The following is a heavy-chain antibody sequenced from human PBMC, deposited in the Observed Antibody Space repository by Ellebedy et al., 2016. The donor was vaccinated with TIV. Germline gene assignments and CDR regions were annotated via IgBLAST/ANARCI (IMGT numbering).Heavy chain of an antibody. J-gene: IGHJ6*02. D-gene: IGHD2-8*01. CDR2: IYYSGST. V-gene: IGHV4-59*12. CDR1: GGSISSYY. CDR3: ARAVMFRSEAFGMDV. Sequence: MPSETLSLTCTVPGGSISSYYWSRIRQPPGKGLEWIGYIYYSGSTNYSPSLKSRVTISVNTSKNQFSLKLSSVTAADTAVYYCARAVMFRSEAFGMDVWGQGTTVTVSS.